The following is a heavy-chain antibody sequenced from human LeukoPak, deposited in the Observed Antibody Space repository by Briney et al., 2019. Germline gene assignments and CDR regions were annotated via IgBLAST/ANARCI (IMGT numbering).Heavy chain of an antibody. D-gene: IGHD2-2*01. J-gene: IGHJ6*03. V-gene: IGHV1-69*13. CDR2: IIPIFGTA. Sequence: ASVKVSCKASGGTFSSYAISWVRQAPGQGLEWMGGIIPIFGTANYAQKFQGRVTITADESTSTAYMELSSLRSEDTAVCYCAGDDCSSTSCFHEGYMDVWGKGTTVTVSS. CDR1: GGTFSSYA. CDR3: AGDDCSSTSCFHEGYMDV.